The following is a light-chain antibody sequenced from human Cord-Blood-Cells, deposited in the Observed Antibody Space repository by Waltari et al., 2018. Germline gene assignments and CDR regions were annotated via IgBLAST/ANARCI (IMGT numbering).Light chain of an antibody. V-gene: IGLV2-14*01. CDR2: DVS. CDR3: SSYTSSSTV. CDR1: TSDVGGYNY. J-gene: IGLJ1*01. Sequence: QSALTQPASVSGSPGQSTTISCTGPTSDVGGYNYVSWYQQHPGKAPKLMIYDVSKRPSGVSNRCSGSKSGNTASLTISGLQAEDEADYYCSSYTSSSTVFGTGTKVTVL.